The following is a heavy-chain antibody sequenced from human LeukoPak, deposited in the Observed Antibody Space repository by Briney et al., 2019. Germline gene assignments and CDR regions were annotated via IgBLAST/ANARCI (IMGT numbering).Heavy chain of an antibody. Sequence: GGSLRLSCAASGFAFNSYWMSWVRQTPGKGLEWVATMDGGGSATYYVDSVKGRFTITRDNARNSLFLQMNSLRAEDTALYYCANEEWYRFDYWGQGTLVTVPS. D-gene: IGHD2-8*01. V-gene: IGHV3-7*03. J-gene: IGHJ4*02. CDR1: GFAFNSYW. CDR3: ANEEWYRFDY. CDR2: MDGGGSAT.